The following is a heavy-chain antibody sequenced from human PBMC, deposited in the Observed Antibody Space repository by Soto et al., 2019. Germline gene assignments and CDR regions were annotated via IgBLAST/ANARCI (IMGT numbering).Heavy chain of an antibody. J-gene: IGHJ4*02. V-gene: IGHV3-21*01. CDR2: ISSSSSYI. Sequence: EVQLVESGGGMGKPGGSLRLSCAASGFTFSSSSMNWVRQAPGKGLEWVSSISSSSSYIYYADSVKGRFTISRDNAKNSRYRPVNSLSAEDTAVYYCASAGYSRGWYSFDYWGQGGMVTVS. CDR3: ASAGYSRGWYSFDY. D-gene: IGHD6-19*01. CDR1: GFTFSSSS.